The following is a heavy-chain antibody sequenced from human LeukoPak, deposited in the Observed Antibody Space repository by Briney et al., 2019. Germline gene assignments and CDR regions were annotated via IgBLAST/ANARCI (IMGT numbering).Heavy chain of an antibody. J-gene: IGHJ3*02. CDR2: INSDWSST. D-gene: IGHD4-17*01. V-gene: IGHV3-74*01. CDR1: GFTFSSYW. Sequence: GGPLRLSCAASGFTFSSYWMHWLRQAPGEGLVWVSHINSDWSSTSYADSVKGRFTLSRDNAKNTLYLQMNSLRAEDTAVYYCARGAYGDYGFYAFDIWGQGTMVTVSS. CDR3: ARGAYGDYGFYAFDI.